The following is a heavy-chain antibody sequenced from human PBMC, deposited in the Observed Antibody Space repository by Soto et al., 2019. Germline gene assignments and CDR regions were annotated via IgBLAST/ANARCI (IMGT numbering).Heavy chain of an antibody. Sequence: EVQLVESGGGLVQPGGSLRLSCAASGFTFSSYAIHWVRQAPGKGLEYVSGISSNGGSTYYAYSVKGRFTISRANSENTPYMQMGSLRAEDMAVDDGARVPCTSVTGYNAFDVWGQGTMVTVSS. D-gene: IGHD2-2*02. CDR2: ISSNGGST. CDR3: ARVPCTSVTGYNAFDV. CDR1: GFTFSSYA. V-gene: IGHV3-64*01. J-gene: IGHJ3*01.